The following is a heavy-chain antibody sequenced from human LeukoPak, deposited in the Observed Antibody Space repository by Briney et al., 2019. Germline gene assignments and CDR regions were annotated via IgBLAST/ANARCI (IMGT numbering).Heavy chain of an antibody. V-gene: IGHV3-7*01. D-gene: IGHD1-26*01. CDR2: IKTDGTEK. CDR3: ARGGGSYY. Sequence: GGSLRLSCAASGFTFSNYWMSWVRQAPGKGLEWVANIKTDGTEKYYVDSVKGRFAIPRDNAKNSLYLHMNSLRAEDTAVYYCARGGGSYYLGQGTLVTVSS. CDR1: GFTFSNYW. J-gene: IGHJ4*02.